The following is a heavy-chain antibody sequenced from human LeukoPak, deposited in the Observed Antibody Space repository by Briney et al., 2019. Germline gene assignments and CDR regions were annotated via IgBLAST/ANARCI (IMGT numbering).Heavy chain of an antibody. V-gene: IGHV3-30*02. CDR1: GFTFNIYG. D-gene: IGHD5-24*01. CDR2: IRYDGSYE. CDR3: AKDGGLHLYYYYNYMDI. J-gene: IGHJ6*03. Sequence: PGGSLRLSCAASGFTFNIYGMHWVRQAPGKGLEWVAFIRYDGSYEYYADSVKGRFTISRDNSKTTLYLQMNSLRSEDTAVYYCAKDGGLHLYYYYNYMDIWGKGTTVTVSS.